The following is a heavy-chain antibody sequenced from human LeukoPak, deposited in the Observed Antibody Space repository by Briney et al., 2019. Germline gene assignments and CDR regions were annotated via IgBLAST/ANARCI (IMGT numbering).Heavy chain of an antibody. Sequence: ASVKVSCRASGYPFTGYYIHWVRQAPGQGLEWMGWINPDSGVTDHSQQFQGRVTMTRDTSINTAYMEVSSLRFDDTALYYCARHVGATRELDPWGQGTLVTVSS. CDR2: INPDSGVT. J-gene: IGHJ5*02. V-gene: IGHV1-2*02. CDR3: ARHVGATRELDP. D-gene: IGHD1-26*01. CDR1: GYPFTGYY.